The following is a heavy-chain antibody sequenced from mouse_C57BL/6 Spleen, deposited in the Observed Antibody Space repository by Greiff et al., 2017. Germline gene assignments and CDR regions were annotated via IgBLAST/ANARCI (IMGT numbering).Heavy chain of an antibody. V-gene: IGHV7-1*01. J-gene: IGHJ4*01. CDR3: ARDLIYDGYSYYAMDY. CDR1: GFTFSDFY. CDR2: SRNKANDYTT. D-gene: IGHD2-3*01. Sequence: EVKLVESGGGLVQSGRSLRLSCATSGFTFSDFYMAWVRQAPGKGLEWIAASRNKANDYTTEYSASVKGRFIVSRDTSQSILYLQMNALRAEDTAMYYCARDLIYDGYSYYAMDYWGQGTSVTVSS.